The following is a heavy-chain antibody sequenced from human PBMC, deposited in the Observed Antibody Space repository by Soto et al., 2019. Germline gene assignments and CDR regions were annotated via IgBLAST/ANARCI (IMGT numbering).Heavy chain of an antibody. CDR1: GYTFTGYY. J-gene: IGHJ6*02. CDR2: INPNSGGT. CDR3: ARMDDLYYYYGMDV. D-gene: IGHD2-2*03. V-gene: IGHV1-2*02. Sequence: QVQLVQSGAEVKKPGASVKVSCKASGYTFTGYYMHWVRQAPGQGLEWTGWINPNSGGTNYAQKFQGRVTMTRDTSISTAYMGLRRLRSDDTAVYYCARMDDLYYYYGMDVCGQGTTVTVSS.